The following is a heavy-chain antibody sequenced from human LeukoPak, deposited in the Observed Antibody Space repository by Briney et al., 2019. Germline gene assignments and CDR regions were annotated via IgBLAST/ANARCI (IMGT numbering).Heavy chain of an antibody. J-gene: IGHJ4*02. D-gene: IGHD2-2*01. CDR3: AKDRKYCSSASCPYYFDY. Sequence: GGSLRLSCAASGFTFSSYARTWVRQAPGQGLEWVSAISGSGGSTYYADSVKGRFTISRDNSKNTLYLQMNSLRDEDTAVYYCAKDRKYCSSASCPYYFDYWGQGTLVTVSS. CDR2: ISGSGGST. CDR1: GFTFSSYA. V-gene: IGHV3-23*01.